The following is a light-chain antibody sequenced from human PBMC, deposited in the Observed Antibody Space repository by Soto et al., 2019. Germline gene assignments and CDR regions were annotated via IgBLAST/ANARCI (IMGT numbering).Light chain of an antibody. CDR3: QQYYDTPLT. CDR2: WAS. Sequence: DIVMTQSPDSLAVSLGEMATINCRSSQSGLSSSDRRNYLAWYQQKQGQPLKLLIYWASTRESGVPDRFSGSGSETDFTLTISSLQADAVAVYYGQQYYDTPLTFGQGTKLEIK. V-gene: IGKV4-1*01. CDR1: QSGLSSSDRRNY. J-gene: IGKJ2*01.